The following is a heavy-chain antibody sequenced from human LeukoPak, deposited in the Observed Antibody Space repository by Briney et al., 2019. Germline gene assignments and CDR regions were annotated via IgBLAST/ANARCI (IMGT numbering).Heavy chain of an antibody. CDR3: ARSSRWTTVTTRWFDP. V-gene: IGHV1-18*01. D-gene: IGHD4-17*01. Sequence: ASVKVSCKASGYTLTSYGISWVRQAPGQGLEWMGWISAYNGNTNYAQKLQGRVTMTTDTSTSTAYMELRSLRSDDTAVYYCARSSRWTTVTTRWFDPWGQGTLVTVSS. J-gene: IGHJ5*02. CDR1: GYTLTSYG. CDR2: ISAYNGNT.